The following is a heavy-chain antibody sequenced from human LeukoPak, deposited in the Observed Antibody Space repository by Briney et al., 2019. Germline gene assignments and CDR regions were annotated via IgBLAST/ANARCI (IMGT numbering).Heavy chain of an antibody. CDR2: ISDSSNYI. CDR3: AKDSRQQLVRNAFDI. J-gene: IGHJ3*02. CDR1: GFSFSIYT. V-gene: IGHV3-23*01. Sequence: GGSLRLSCVTSGFSFSIYTLNWVRQAPGKGLEWVSGISDSSNYIYYADSVKGRFTISRDNSKNTLYLQMNSLRAEDTAVYYCAKDSRQQLVRNAFDIWGQGTMVTVSS. D-gene: IGHD6-13*01.